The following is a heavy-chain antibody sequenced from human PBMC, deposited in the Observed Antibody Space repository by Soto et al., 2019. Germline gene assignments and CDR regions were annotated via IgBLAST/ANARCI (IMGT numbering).Heavy chain of an antibody. V-gene: IGHV3-48*01. Sequence: RRLSFAASGFTFSTYSMNWVRQSPGKGLEWVSYISSSSSTIFYTDSVKGRFTVSRDNAKNSLYLQMNSLRAEDTAVYYCARPKYYYDSSGPPAYWGQGTLVTVSS. CDR2: ISSSSSTI. D-gene: IGHD3-22*01. CDR1: GFTFSTYS. CDR3: ARPKYYYDSSGPPAY. J-gene: IGHJ4*02.